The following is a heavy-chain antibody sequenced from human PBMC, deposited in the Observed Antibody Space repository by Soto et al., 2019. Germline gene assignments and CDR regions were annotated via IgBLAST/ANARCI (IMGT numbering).Heavy chain of an antibody. Sequence: PGGSLRLSCAASGFTFSSYGMHWVRQAPGKGLEWVAVISYDGSNKYYADSVKGRFTISRDNSKNTLYLQMNSLRAEDTAVYYCAKEGDDSSGYFYYYYGMDVWGQGTTVTVSS. J-gene: IGHJ6*02. D-gene: IGHD3-22*01. CDR3: AKEGDDSSGYFYYYYGMDV. V-gene: IGHV3-30*18. CDR1: GFTFSSYG. CDR2: ISYDGSNK.